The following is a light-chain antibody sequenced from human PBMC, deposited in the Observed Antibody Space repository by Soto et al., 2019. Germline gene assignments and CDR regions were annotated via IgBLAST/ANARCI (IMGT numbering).Light chain of an antibody. V-gene: IGKV3-15*01. J-gene: IGKJ3*01. CDR3: QQYNTWPLA. CDR1: QSVYSN. Sequence: ETVMTQSPATLSVSPGERPTLSCRASQSVYSNFAWYQQKPGQAPRLLIYDASTRATGIPARFSGSGSGTEFTLTISSPQSEDLAVYYCQQYNTWPLACGPGTKVDIK. CDR2: DAS.